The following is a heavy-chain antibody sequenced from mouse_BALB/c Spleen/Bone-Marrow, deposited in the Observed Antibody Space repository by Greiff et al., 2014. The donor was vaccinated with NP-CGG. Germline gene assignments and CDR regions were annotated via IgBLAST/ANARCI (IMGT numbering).Heavy chain of an antibody. V-gene: IGHV1S22*01. D-gene: IGHD4-1*02. CDR1: GYTFTSYW. J-gene: IGHJ2*01. Sequence: GSELVRPGASVKLSCKASGYTFTSYWMHWVKQRPGQGLEWIGNIYPGSGSTNYDEKFKSKATLTVDTSSSTAYMQLSSLTSEDSAVYYCTREGPTGTGGDYWGQGTTLTVSS. CDR2: IYPGSGST. CDR3: TREGPTGTGGDY.